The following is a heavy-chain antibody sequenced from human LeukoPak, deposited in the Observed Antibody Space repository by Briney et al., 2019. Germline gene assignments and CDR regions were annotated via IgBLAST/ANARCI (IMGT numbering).Heavy chain of an antibody. D-gene: IGHD3-10*01. CDR3: AKEDSVYGSGSYSHRYFDY. J-gene: IGHJ4*02. CDR1: GFTFSTYG. V-gene: IGHV3-30*18. Sequence: GRSLRLSCAASGFTFSTYGMHWVRQAPGKGLEWVAVISYDGSYKYCADSVKGRCTISRDNSKKTLYLQMSSLRAEDTAVYFCAKEDSVYGSGSYSHRYFDYWGQGTPVTVSP. CDR2: ISYDGSYK.